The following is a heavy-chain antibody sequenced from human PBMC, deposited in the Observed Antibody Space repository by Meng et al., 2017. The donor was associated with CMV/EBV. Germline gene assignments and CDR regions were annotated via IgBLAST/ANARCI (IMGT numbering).Heavy chain of an antibody. V-gene: IGHV3-21*01. CDR2: ISSSSSYI. CDR3: ARDRDSGSYPSYYFDY. J-gene: IGHJ4*02. CDR1: GFTFSSYS. D-gene: IGHD1-26*01. Sequence: EVQLVESGGGLVKPGGSXXLSCAGSGFTFSSYSMNWVRQAPGKGLELVSSISSSSSYIYYADSVKGRFTISRDNAKNSLYLQMNSLRAEDTAVYYCARDRDSGSYPSYYFDYWGQGTRVTVSS.